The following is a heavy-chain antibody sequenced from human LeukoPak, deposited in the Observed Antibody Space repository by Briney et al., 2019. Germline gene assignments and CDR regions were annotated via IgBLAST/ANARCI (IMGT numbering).Heavy chain of an antibody. J-gene: IGHJ4*02. CDR2: IWYDGSNK. V-gene: IGHV3-33*01. CDR1: GFTFSSYG. CDR3: ASEGPYDILTGYYNSGLDY. D-gene: IGHD3-9*01. Sequence: PGGSLRLSCAASGFTFSSYGMHWVRQAPGKGLEWVAVIWYDGSNKYYADSVKGRFTISRDNSKNTLYLQMNSLRAEDTAVYYCASEGPYDILTGYYNSGLDYWGQGTLVTVSS.